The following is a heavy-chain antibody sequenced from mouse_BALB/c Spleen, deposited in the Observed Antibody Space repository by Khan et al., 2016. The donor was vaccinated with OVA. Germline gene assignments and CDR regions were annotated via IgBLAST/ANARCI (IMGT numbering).Heavy chain of an antibody. CDR2: IWSDGST. CDR1: GFSLTNYG. J-gene: IGHJ4*01. V-gene: IGHV2-6-1*01. Sequence: VQLQESGPGLVAPSQSLSITCTISGFSLTNYGVHWVRQPPGKGLEWLVVIWSDGSTTYNSALKSRLSISKDNSKSQVFLKMNSLQTDDTAMYYCARQPYYQYYIMDYWGRGTSVTVSS. CDR3: ARQPYYQYYIMDY. D-gene: IGHD2-10*01.